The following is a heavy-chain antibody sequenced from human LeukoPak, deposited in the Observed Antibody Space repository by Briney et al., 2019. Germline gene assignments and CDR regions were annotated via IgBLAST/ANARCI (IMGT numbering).Heavy chain of an antibody. V-gene: IGHV3-7*01. CDR3: ARLFTGYCSSTRCHHGWFDN. Sequence: PGESLRLTCEASGLTFTNTWMSWVRQAPGKGLEWVANIKHDGGENYTVDSVKGRFTISRDNAKDSLYLQMSSLSPEDSAVYDSARLFTGYCSSTRCHHGWFDNWGQGTLVTVSS. CDR1: GLTFTNTW. D-gene: IGHD2-2*03. CDR2: IKHDGGEN. J-gene: IGHJ5*02.